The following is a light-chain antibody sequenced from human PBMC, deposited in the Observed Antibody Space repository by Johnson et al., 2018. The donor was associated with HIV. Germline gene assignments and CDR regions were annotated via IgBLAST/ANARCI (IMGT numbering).Light chain of an antibody. CDR3: AAWDDSLNGSYV. Sequence: QSVLTQPPSASETPGQRVTISCSGSTSNIGSNTVSWYQQLPGTAPKLLIYRNHQRPSGVPDRLSGSKSGTSASLAISGLQAEDEADYYCAAWDDSLNGSYVFGTGTKVTVL. V-gene: IGLV1-44*01. J-gene: IGLJ1*01. CDR1: TSNIGSNT. CDR2: RNH.